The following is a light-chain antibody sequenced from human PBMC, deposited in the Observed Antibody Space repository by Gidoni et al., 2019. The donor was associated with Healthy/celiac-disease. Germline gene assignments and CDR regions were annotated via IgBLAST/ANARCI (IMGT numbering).Light chain of an antibody. CDR1: QSVRSSY. J-gene: IGKJ1*01. Sequence: EIELTQSTGTLSLSPGERATRSCRASQSVRSSYLAWYQQKPGQAPRLLIYGASSRATGIPDRFSASGSGTDFALTISILEPEDFAVYYCQQYGSSPQTFGQGTKVEIK. CDR3: QQYGSSPQT. CDR2: GAS. V-gene: IGKV3-20*01.